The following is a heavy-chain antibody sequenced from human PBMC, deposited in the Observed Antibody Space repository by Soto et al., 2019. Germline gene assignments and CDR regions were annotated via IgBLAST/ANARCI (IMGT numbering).Heavy chain of an antibody. J-gene: IGHJ6*02. V-gene: IGHV3-15*01. CDR3: TTGVTSRGMDV. CDR1: GFTFSNAW. CDR2: IKSKTDGGTT. Sequence: EVQLVESGGGLVQPGGSLRLSCAASGFTFSNAWMSWVRQAPGKGLEWVGRIKSKTDGGTTDYAAPVKGRFTISRDESKNTLYLQMNSLKTEDTAVYFCTTGVTSRGMDVWGQGTTVTVSS. D-gene: IGHD2-21*02.